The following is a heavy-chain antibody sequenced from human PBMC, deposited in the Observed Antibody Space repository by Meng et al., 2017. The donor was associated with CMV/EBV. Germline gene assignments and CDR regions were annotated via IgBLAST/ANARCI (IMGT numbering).Heavy chain of an antibody. V-gene: IGHV1-2*02. CDR2: INPNSGGT. CDR1: GYTFTGYY. J-gene: IGHJ3*02. CDR3: ARAHPYYDYVWGSYRSRGAFDI. Sequence: ASVKVSCKASGYTFTGYYMHWVRQAPGQGLEWMGWINPNSGGTNYAQKFQGRVTMTRDTSISTAYMELSRLRSDDTAVYYCARAHPYYDYVWGSYRSRGAFDIWGQGTMVTVSS. D-gene: IGHD3-16*02.